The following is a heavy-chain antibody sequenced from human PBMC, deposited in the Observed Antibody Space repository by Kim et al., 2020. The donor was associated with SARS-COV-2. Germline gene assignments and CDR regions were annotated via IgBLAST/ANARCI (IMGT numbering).Heavy chain of an antibody. V-gene: IGHV3-21*01. CDR3: ARDPRYDILTGYWYYYYGMDV. CDR2: ISSSSSYI. J-gene: IGHJ6*02. Sequence: GGSLRLSCAASGFTFSSYSMNWVRQAPGKGLEWVSSISSSSSYIYYAESVKGRFTISRDNAKNSLYLQMNSLRAEYTAVYYCARDPRYDILTGYWYYYYGMDVWGQGTAVTVSS. CDR1: GFTFSSYS. D-gene: IGHD3-9*01.